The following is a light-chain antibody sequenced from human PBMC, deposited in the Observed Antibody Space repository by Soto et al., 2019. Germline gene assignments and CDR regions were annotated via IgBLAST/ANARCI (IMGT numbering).Light chain of an antibody. Sequence: EIVLTQSPATLSSFPGDRVTLSCRASQYINTRLAWYQHRPRQAPTLLIYQTSIRAAGIPARFSASGTGTDFTLTISDVQPEDFAVYYCHQRQSWPRTFGQGTKVDI. J-gene: IGKJ1*01. CDR3: HQRQSWPRT. V-gene: IGKV3-11*01. CDR1: QYINTR. CDR2: QTS.